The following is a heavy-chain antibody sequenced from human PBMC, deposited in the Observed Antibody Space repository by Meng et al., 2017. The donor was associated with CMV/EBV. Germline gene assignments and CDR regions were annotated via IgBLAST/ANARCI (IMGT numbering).Heavy chain of an antibody. V-gene: IGHV1-2*02. CDR2: INPNSGDT. CDR3: TRDAHLTTVTPNWFDP. D-gene: IGHD4-17*01. Sequence: QGQLVLSGAELGKPGASVKVSCKASGDTFTDYYMHWVRQAPGQGLEWMGCINPNSGDTNYAQKFQGRVTMTRDTSISTAYMELSRLRSDDTAVYYCTRDAHLTTVTPNWFDPWGQGTLVTVSS. J-gene: IGHJ5*02. CDR1: GDTFTDYY.